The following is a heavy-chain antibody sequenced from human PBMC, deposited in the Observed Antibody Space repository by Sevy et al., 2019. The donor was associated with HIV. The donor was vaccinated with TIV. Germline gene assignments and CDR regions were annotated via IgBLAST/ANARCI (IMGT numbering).Heavy chain of an antibody. D-gene: IGHD6-19*01. CDR3: ARDRPNSSGFYGMDV. CDR2: IIPIFGTA. Sequence: ASVKVSCKASGGTFSSYAISWVRQAPGQGLEWMGGIIPIFGTANYAQKFQGRVTITADESTGTAYMELSSLRSEDTAVYYCARDRPNSSGFYGMDVWGQGTTVTVSS. CDR1: GGTFSSYA. V-gene: IGHV1-69*13. J-gene: IGHJ6*02.